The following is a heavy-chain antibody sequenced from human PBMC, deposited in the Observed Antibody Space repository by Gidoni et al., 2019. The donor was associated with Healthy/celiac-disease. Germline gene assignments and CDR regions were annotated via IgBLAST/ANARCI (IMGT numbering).Heavy chain of an antibody. CDR2: ISGSGGST. Sequence: EVQLLESGGGLVQPGGSLRLSCAASGFTFSSYAMSWVRQAPGKGLEGVSAISGSGGSTYYADSVKGRFTISRDNSKNTLYLQMNSLRAEDTAVYYCAKDRPRTTVVTGWFDPWGQGTLVTVSS. CDR3: AKDRPRTTVVTGWFDP. J-gene: IGHJ5*02. CDR1: GFTFSSYA. V-gene: IGHV3-23*01. D-gene: IGHD4-17*01.